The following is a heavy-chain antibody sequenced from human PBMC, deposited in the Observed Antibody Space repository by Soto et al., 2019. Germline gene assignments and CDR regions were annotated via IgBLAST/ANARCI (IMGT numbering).Heavy chain of an antibody. Sequence: QLQLQESGPGLVKPSETLSLTCTVSGGSISSSSYYWGWIRQPPGKGLEWIGSIYYSGSTYYNPSLKSRVTISVDTSKNQFSLKLSSVTAADTAVYYCARHGGSNWFDPWGQGTLVTVSS. CDR3: ARHGGSNWFDP. D-gene: IGHD3-10*01. CDR1: GGSISSSSYY. V-gene: IGHV4-39*01. CDR2: IYYSGST. J-gene: IGHJ5*02.